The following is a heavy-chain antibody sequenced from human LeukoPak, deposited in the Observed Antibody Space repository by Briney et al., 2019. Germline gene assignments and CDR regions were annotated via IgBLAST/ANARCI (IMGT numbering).Heavy chain of an antibody. CDR1: RFTFSNYD. Sequence: GGSLRLSCAASRFTFSNYDMNWVRQAPGKGLEWVSYISGSGNTIYYADSVKGRFTISRDNAENSLYLQMNSLRADDTAVYYCARAGNYYGDYDFWGQGTLVTVSS. CDR3: ARAGNYYGDYDF. D-gene: IGHD4-17*01. CDR2: ISGSGNTI. J-gene: IGHJ4*02. V-gene: IGHV3-48*03.